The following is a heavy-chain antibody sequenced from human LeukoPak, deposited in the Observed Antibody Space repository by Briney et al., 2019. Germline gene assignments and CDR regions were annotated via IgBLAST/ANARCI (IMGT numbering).Heavy chain of an antibody. V-gene: IGHV4-61*02. CDR3: ASRHLGYCSSTSCPPGYFDY. CDR1: GGSISSGSYY. D-gene: IGHD2-2*01. CDR2: IYTSGST. Sequence: SQTLSLTCTVSGGSISSGSYYWSWIRQPAGKGLEWIGRIYTSGSTNYSPSLKSRVTISVDTSKNQFSLKLSSVTAADTAVYYCASRHLGYCSSTSCPPGYFDYWGQGTLVTVSS. J-gene: IGHJ4*02.